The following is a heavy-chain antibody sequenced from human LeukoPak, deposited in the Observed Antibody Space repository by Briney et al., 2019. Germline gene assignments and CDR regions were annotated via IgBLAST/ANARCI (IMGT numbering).Heavy chain of an antibody. CDR3: ARVPRKKYLNYRLHYLDH. J-gene: IGHJ4*02. CDR1: GGTFSSYA. Sequence: GASVKVSCKASGGTFSSYAISWVRQAPGQGLEWMGGIIPIFGTANYAQKFQGRVTITADKSTGTAYMDLSSLRSEDTAVYYCARVPRKKYLNYRLHYLDHWGQGTLVTVSS. D-gene: IGHD4-11*01. V-gene: IGHV1-69*06. CDR2: IIPIFGTA.